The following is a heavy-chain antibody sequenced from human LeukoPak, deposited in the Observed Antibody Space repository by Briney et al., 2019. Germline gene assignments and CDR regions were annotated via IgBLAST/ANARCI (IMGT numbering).Heavy chain of an antibody. J-gene: IGHJ5*02. CDR1: GYTFTSYD. V-gene: IGHV1-2*02. Sequence: ASVKVSCKASGYTFTSYDINWVRQATGQGLEWMGWINPNSGGTNYAQKFQGRVTMTRDTSISTAYMELSRLRSDDTAVYYCARDISGSYSHWFDPWGQGTLVTVSS. CDR2: INPNSGGT. CDR3: ARDISGSYSHWFDP. D-gene: IGHD1-26*01.